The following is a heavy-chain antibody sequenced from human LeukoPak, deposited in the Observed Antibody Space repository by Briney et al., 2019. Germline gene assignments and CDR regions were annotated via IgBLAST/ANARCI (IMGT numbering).Heavy chain of an antibody. V-gene: IGHV5-51*01. CDR1: GYSFTNYW. Sequence: GESLKISCKGSGYSFTNYWIGWVRQMPGKGLEWMGIIYPGDSDTRNSPSFQGQVTISADKSISTAYLQWSSLKASDTAMYYCARGSITGTTVGYYYYGMDVRGQGTRSPSP. D-gene: IGHD1-7*01. CDR2: IYPGDSDT. CDR3: ARGSITGTTVGYYYYGMDV. J-gene: IGHJ6*02.